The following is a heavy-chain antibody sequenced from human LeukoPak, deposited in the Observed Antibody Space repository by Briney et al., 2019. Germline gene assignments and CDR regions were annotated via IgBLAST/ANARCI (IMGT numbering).Heavy chain of an antibody. Sequence: SETLSLTCAVYGGSFSGYYWNWIRQPPGKGLEWIGEINHSGSTNYNPSLKSRVTISVDTSKNQFSLKLSSVTAADTAVYYCASLTIAATANFDYWGQGTLVTVSS. CDR2: INHSGST. CDR1: GGSFSGYY. V-gene: IGHV4-34*01. J-gene: IGHJ4*02. D-gene: IGHD6-13*01. CDR3: ASLTIAATANFDY.